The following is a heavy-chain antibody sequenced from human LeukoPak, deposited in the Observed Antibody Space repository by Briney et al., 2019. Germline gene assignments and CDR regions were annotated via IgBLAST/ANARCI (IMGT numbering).Heavy chain of an antibody. V-gene: IGHV4-4*09. D-gene: IGHD2-2*01. Sequence: SETLSLTCTVSGGSISSYYWSWIRQPPGKGLEWIGYIYTSGSTNYNPSLKSRVTISVDTSKNQFFLKLSSVTAADTAVYYCASAMDDAFDIWGQGTMVTVSS. J-gene: IGHJ3*02. CDR1: GGSISSYY. CDR3: ASAMDDAFDI. CDR2: IYTSGST.